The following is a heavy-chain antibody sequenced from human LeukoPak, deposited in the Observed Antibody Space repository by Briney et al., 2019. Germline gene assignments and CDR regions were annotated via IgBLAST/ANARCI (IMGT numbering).Heavy chain of an antibody. Sequence: PSETLSLTCTVSGGSISSYYWSWIRQPAEKGLEWIGYIYYTGSTNYNPSLKSRLTISIDTSKNQFSLKLSSVTAADTAVYYCARHESSGSSLGIFDYWGQGTLVTVSS. CDR3: ARHESSGSSLGIFDY. J-gene: IGHJ4*02. V-gene: IGHV4-59*08. CDR2: IYYTGST. D-gene: IGHD1-26*01. CDR1: GGSISSYY.